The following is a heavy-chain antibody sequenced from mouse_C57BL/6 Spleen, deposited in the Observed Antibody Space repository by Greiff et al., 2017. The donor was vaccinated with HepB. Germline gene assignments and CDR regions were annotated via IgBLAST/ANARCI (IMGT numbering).Heavy chain of an antibody. CDR1: GYTFTSYW. CDR2: INPSNGGT. J-gene: IGHJ4*01. V-gene: IGHV1-53*01. CDR3: ARSGSTGYYYAMDY. Sequence: QVHVKQSGTELVKPGASVKLSCKASGYTFTSYWMHWVKQRPGQGLEWIGNINPSNGGTNYNEKFKSKATLTVDKSSSTAYMQRSSLTSEDSAVYYCARSGSTGYYYAMDYWGQGTSVTVSS. D-gene: IGHD1-1*01.